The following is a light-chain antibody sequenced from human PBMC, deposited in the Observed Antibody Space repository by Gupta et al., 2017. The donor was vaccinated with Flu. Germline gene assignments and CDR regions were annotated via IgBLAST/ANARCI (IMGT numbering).Light chain of an antibody. V-gene: IGLV1-47*01. CDR3: ASWEDSLSDSLV. CDR2: IYK. CDR1: SSNDVNNY. J-gene: IGLJ3*02. Sequence: SSNDVNNYVYLYQQHPGTAHDLLIYIYKQRPSGFPVRFSGSKSGTSASLAITGLRSEDEADYYCASWEDSLSDSLVFGGGTKLTVL.